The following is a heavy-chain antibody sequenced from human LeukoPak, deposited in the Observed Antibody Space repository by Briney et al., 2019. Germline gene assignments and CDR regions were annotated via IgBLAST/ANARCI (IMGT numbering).Heavy chain of an antibody. CDR1: GFTFSSYG. CDR3: AKDREVVQAALDY. CDR2: IRYDGSNK. Sequence: GGSLRLSCAASGFTFSSYGMHWVRQAPGKGLEWVAFIRYDGSNKYYADSVKGRFTISRDNSKNTLYLQMNSLRAEDTAVYYCAKDREVVQAALDYWGQGTLVTVSS. V-gene: IGHV3-30*02. J-gene: IGHJ4*02. D-gene: IGHD2-2*01.